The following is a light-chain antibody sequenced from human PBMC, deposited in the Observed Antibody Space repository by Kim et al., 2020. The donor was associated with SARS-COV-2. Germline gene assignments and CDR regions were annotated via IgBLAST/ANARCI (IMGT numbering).Light chain of an antibody. CDR1: QSVSSD. CDR2: GVS. Sequence: EIVMTQSPATLSVSPGERATLSCRASQSVSSDFAWYQQKPGQAPRLLVYGVSTRATGVPARVSGSGSGTEFTLTISTLQSDDFAGYYCQQYHKWPYTFGQGTKLEI. J-gene: IGKJ2*01. CDR3: QQYHKWPYT. V-gene: IGKV3-15*01.